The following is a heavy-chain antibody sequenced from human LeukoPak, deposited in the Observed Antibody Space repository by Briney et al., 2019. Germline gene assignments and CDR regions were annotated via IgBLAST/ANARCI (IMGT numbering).Heavy chain of an antibody. J-gene: IGHJ4*02. V-gene: IGHV5-51*01. Sequence: GESLKISCKGSGYSFTSYWIGWVRQMPGKGLEWIGIIYPGDSETRYSPSFQGQVTISADKSISTAYLQWSSLKASDPAIYYCAKWLGSSWYYWGQGTLVTVSS. CDR2: IYPGDSET. CDR1: GYSFTSYW. CDR3: AKWLGSSWYY. D-gene: IGHD6-13*01.